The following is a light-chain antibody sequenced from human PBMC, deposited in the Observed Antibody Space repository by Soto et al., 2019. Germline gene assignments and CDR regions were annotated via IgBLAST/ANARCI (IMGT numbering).Light chain of an antibody. CDR2: VAS. V-gene: IGKV3-20*01. J-gene: IGKJ5*01. Sequence: EIVLTQSPGTLSLSPGERATLSCRASQSVSSSYLAWYQQKPGQPPRLLIYVASSRATGIPDRFSGSGSGTDFPLTISRLEPEDFAVYYCQQYGSSPITFGQGTRLEI. CDR1: QSVSSSY. CDR3: QQYGSSPIT.